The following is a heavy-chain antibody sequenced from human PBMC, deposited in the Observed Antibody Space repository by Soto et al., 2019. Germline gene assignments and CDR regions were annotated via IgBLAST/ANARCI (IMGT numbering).Heavy chain of an antibody. CDR3: ASHKGTTIFEAVIPQGFDT. D-gene: IGHD3-3*01. J-gene: IGHJ5*02. CDR1: GDTFTSYY. V-gene: IGHV1-46*01. CDR2: INPSGGST. Sequence: ASVKVSCKASGDTFTSYYMHLVRQAPVQGLEWMGRINPSGGSTSYAQKFQGRVTMTSETSTSTVYMELRTLRSEDTAVYYCASHKGTTIFEAVIPQGFDTWAQGNLVTVSS.